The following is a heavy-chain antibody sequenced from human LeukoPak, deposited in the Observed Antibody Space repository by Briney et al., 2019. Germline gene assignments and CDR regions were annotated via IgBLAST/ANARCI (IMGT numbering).Heavy chain of an antibody. CDR2: ISYEVNKK. J-gene: IGHJ4*02. V-gene: IGHV3-30*18. Sequence: PGGSLRLSCAASGFTFSNFAMHFVRQAPGKGLEWVALISYEVNKKEYGESVKGRCTISRDNSQNTLYLQIHSLRDEDTAVYYCAKGYHYGSAGYYTATSLDHWGQGTQVTVSS. CDR1: GFTFSNFA. CDR3: AKGYHYGSAGYYTATSLDH. D-gene: IGHD2-8*01.